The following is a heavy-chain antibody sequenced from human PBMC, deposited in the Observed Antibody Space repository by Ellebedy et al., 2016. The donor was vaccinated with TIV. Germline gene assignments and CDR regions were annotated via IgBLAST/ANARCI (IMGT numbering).Heavy chain of an antibody. Sequence: GGSLRLSCAASGFTVSSNYMSWVRQAPGKGLEWVSVIYSSGITYYADSVKGRLTISRDNSRDNSKNTVYLQMNSLRAEDTAVYYCARVDYGLAFHIWGQGTMVTVSS. CDR3: ARVDYGLAFHI. CDR2: IYSSGIT. CDR1: GFTVSSNY. J-gene: IGHJ3*02. V-gene: IGHV3-66*01. D-gene: IGHD3-16*01.